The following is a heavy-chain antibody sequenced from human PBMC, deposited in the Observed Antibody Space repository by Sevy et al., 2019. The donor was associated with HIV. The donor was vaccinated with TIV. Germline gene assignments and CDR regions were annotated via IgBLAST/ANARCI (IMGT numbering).Heavy chain of an antibody. Sequence: SETLSLTCTVSGGSISSSSYYWGWIRQPPGKGLEWIGSIYYSGSTYYNPSLKSRVTISVDTSKNQFSLKLSSVTAADTAVYYCAGPAALLWFGDNGMDVWGQGTTVTVSS. CDR2: IYYSGST. D-gene: IGHD3-10*01. J-gene: IGHJ6*02. CDR1: GGSISSSSYY. CDR3: AGPAALLWFGDNGMDV. V-gene: IGHV4-39*01.